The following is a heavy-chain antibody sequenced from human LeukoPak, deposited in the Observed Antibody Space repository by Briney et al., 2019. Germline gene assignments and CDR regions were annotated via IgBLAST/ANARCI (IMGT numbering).Heavy chain of an antibody. V-gene: IGHV3-7*01. Sequence: QPGGSLRLSCAASGFTFRSYWMSWVRQAPGKGLEWVANIKQDGSEKYYVDSVKGRFTISRDNAKNSLYLQMNSLRAEDTAVYYCARKNGLDYWGQGTLVTVSS. CDR2: IKQDGSEK. CDR1: GFTFRSYW. J-gene: IGHJ4*02. CDR3: ARKNGLDY.